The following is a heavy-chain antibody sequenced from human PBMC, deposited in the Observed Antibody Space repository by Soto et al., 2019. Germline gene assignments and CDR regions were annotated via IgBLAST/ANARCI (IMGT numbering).Heavy chain of an antibody. CDR3: GGVFDH. CDR2: VDGEGSGT. J-gene: IGHJ4*02. CDR1: GFTFTNYW. Sequence: EVQLVESGGGLVQPGGSLRLSCAASGFTFTNYWMHWVRQAPGKGLQWVGRVDGEGSGTSYADTVKGRFTISRDNAKDTLTLEMYCLRAYDRAVYDCGGVFDHCGWGTLVTVSS. V-gene: IGHV3-74*01.